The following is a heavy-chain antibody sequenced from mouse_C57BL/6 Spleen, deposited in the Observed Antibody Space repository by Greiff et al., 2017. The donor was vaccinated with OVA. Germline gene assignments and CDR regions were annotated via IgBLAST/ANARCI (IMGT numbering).Heavy chain of an antibody. V-gene: IGHV1-22*01. Sequence: VQLQQPGPELVKPGASVKMSCKASGYTFTDYNMHWVKQSHGKSLEWIGYINPNNGGTSYNQKFKGKATLTVNKSSSTAYMELRSLTSEDSAVYYCARWGTVVADYWGQGTTLTVSS. D-gene: IGHD1-1*01. J-gene: IGHJ2*01. CDR1: GYTFTDYN. CDR2: INPNNGGT. CDR3: ARWGTVVADY.